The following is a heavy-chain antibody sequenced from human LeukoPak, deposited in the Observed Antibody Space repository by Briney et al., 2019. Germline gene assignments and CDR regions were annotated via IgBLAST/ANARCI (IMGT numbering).Heavy chain of an antibody. D-gene: IGHD6-19*01. CDR1: GYSISSGYY. J-gene: IGHJ4*02. CDR2: IYHSGST. Sequence: SETLSLTCTVSGYSISSGYYWGWIRQPPGKGLEWIGSIYHSGSTYYNPSLKSRVTISVDTSKNQFSLQLNSVTPEDTAVYYCARGEGGQWLVPNYFDYWGQGTLVTVSS. V-gene: IGHV4-38-2*02. CDR3: ARGEGGQWLVPNYFDY.